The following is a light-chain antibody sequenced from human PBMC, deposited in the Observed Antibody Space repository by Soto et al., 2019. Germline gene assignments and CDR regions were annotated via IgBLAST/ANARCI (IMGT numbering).Light chain of an antibody. Sequence: QSVLTQPASVSGSPGQSITISCTGTSGDIGSYNRVSWYQQHPGKAPKLIIYEVTDRPSGVSNRFSGSKSGNTASLTISGLQAEDEAEYYCTSYSRYSVLVFGGGTKVTVL. V-gene: IGLV2-14*01. CDR2: EVT. CDR3: TSYSRYSVLV. J-gene: IGLJ3*02. CDR1: SGDIGSYNR.